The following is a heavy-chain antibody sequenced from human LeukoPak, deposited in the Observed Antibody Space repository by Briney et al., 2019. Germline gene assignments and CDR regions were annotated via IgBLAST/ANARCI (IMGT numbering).Heavy chain of an antibody. CDR1: GFTFSSYG. Sequence: PGGSLRLSCAASGFTFSSYGMHWVRQAPGKGLEWVALISYDGSNTNYADSVKGRFTISRDNSKNTLYLQMSSLRAEDTAVYYCAKGPPNNSQGYLDYWGQGTLVTVSS. J-gene: IGHJ4*02. CDR3: AKGPPNNSQGYLDY. D-gene: IGHD1-14*01. V-gene: IGHV3-30*18. CDR2: ISYDGSNT.